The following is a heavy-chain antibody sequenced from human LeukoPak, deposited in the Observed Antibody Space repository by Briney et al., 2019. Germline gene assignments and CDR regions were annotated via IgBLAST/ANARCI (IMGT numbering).Heavy chain of an antibody. J-gene: IGHJ1*01. D-gene: IGHD2-2*01. CDR1: GYTFNNYD. CDR2: INPNSGAT. Sequence: GASVKVSCKASGYTFNNYDINWVRQASAQGLEWMGWINPNSGATGHAQKFQGRVTMTRDTSISTSYMEVTGLRSDDTAVYFCARDGYCRGSSCPFQHWGQGTMVTVSS. CDR3: ARDGYCRGSSCPFQH. V-gene: IGHV1-2*02.